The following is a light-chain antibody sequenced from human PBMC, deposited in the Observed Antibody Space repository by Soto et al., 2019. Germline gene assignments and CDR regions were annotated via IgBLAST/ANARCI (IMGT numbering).Light chain of an antibody. CDR3: QQYNNWPRT. CDR1: QSVSSK. J-gene: IGKJ1*01. CDR2: GAS. Sequence: EIVMTQSPATLSVSPGERDTLSCRASQSVSSKLAWYQQKTCQAPRLLIYGASTRATGIPARFSGSGSGTEFTLTISSVQSEDFAVYYCQQYNNWPRTFGQGTKV. V-gene: IGKV3-15*01.